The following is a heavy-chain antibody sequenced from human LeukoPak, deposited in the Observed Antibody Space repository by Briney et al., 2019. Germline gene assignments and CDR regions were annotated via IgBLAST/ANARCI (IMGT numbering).Heavy chain of an antibody. CDR1: GYSISSGYY. D-gene: IGHD6-13*01. Sequence: SQTLSLTCTVSGYSISSGYYWGWIRQPPGKGLEWIGSIYHSGSTYYNPSLKSRVTISVDTSKNQFSLKLSSVTAADTAVYYCARQGRSSSSEPFDIWGQGTMVTVSS. CDR2: IYHSGST. V-gene: IGHV4-38-2*02. CDR3: ARQGRSSSSEPFDI. J-gene: IGHJ3*02.